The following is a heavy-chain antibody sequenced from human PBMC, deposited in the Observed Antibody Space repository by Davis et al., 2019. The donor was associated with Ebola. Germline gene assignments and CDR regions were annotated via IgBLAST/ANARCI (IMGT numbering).Heavy chain of an antibody. CDR1: GFTFSSYA. Sequence: GESLKISCAASGFTFSSYAMHWVRQAPGKGLEWVAVISYDGSNKYYADSVKGRFTISRDNSKNTLYLQMNSLRAEDTAVYYCARGPRDFWSGYADIWGQGTMVTVSS. J-gene: IGHJ3*02. D-gene: IGHD3-3*01. V-gene: IGHV3-30-3*01. CDR2: ISYDGSNK. CDR3: ARGPRDFWSGYADI.